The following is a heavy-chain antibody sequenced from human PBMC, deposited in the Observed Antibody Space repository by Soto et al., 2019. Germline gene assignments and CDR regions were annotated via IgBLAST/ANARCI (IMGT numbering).Heavy chain of an antibody. V-gene: IGHV4-59*01. CDR1: GGSISSYY. J-gene: IGHJ4*02. CDR2: IYYSGST. CDR3: ARVGVVIAQFDY. Sequence: PSETLSLTCTVSGGSISSYYWSWIRQPPGKGLEWIGYIYYSGSTNYNPSLKSRVTISVDTSKNQFSLKLSSVTAADTAVYYCARVGVVIAQFDYWGQGTLVTVYS. D-gene: IGHD3-3*01.